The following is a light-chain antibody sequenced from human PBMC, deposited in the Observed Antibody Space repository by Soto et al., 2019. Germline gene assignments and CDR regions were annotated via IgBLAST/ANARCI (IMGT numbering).Light chain of an antibody. J-gene: IGLJ1*01. CDR1: SIDVGGYNY. Sequence: QSALSQPRSVSGSPGQSVTISCTGTSIDVGGYNYVSWYQLHPRKAPKLFIYDVTKRPSGVPDRFSGSKSGNTASLTISGLQAEDEADYFCCSYAGNSLYVLGTGTKLTVL. CDR2: DVT. V-gene: IGLV2-11*01. CDR3: CSYAGNSLYV.